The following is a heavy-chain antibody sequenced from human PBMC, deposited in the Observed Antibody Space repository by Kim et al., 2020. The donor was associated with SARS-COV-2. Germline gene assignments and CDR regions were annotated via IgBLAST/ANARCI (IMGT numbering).Heavy chain of an antibody. CDR3: ASLRIPVDFAF. D-gene: IGHD5-12*01. J-gene: IGHJ4*02. CDR1: GDSVTNSNYY. Sequence: SETLSLTCRVSGDSVTNSNYYWSWIRQPPGKGLQWIANVYHTGDTYYNPSLRSRVLISIDTSKNQFSLTLTFVTAADTALYFCASLRIPVDFAFWGQGTL. CDR2: VYHTGDT. V-gene: IGHV4-39*07.